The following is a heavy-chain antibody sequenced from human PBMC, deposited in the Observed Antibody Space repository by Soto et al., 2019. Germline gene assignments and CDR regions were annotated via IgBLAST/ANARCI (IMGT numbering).Heavy chain of an antibody. CDR3: AKTYRSTWHYFDY. J-gene: IGHJ4*02. V-gene: IGHV3-23*01. CDR2: ISGTGDST. Sequence: EVPLLESGGGLVQPGGSLRLSCAASGFTLSSYAMNWVRQAPGKGLEWVSGISGTGDSTYYAGSVKGRFTISRDNSNNTLYLHMNSLRAEDTAVYYCAKTYRSTWHYFDYWGQGTLVTVSS. D-gene: IGHD6-13*01. CDR1: GFTLSSYA.